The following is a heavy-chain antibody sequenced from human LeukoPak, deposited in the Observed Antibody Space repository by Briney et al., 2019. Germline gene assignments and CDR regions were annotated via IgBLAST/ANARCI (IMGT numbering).Heavy chain of an antibody. CDR1: GFTFSSYG. CDR2: ISYDGGKK. Sequence: QPGRSLRLSCAASGFTFSSYGMHWVRQAPGKGLEWVAVISYDGGKKYYADSVKGRFTISRDNSKNTLYLQMNSPRPEDTAVFYCAKPPGYSGGWPSDAFDIWGQGTMVTVSS. J-gene: IGHJ3*02. CDR3: AKPPGYSGGWPSDAFDI. V-gene: IGHV3-30*18. D-gene: IGHD6-19*01.